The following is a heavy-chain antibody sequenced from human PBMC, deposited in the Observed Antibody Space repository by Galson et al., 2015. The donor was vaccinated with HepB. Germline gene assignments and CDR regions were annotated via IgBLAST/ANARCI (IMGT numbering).Heavy chain of an antibody. V-gene: IGHV5-10-1*01. CDR3: ARHELSHFPHSSWYWDY. J-gene: IGHJ4*02. Sequence: QSGAEVKKPGESLRISCKGSEYIFTSYWISWVRQMPGKGLEWMGRIDPSDSYTNYSPSFQGHVTISADKSISTAYLQWSSLKASDTAMYYCARHELSHFPHSSWYWDYWGQGTLVTVSS. D-gene: IGHD6-13*01. CDR2: IDPSDSYT. CDR1: EYIFTSYW.